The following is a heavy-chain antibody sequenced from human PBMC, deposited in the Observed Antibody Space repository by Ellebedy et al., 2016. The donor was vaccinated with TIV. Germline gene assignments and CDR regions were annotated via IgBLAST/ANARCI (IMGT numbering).Heavy chain of an antibody. CDR3: ARFPSAWYFDL. D-gene: IGHD3-3*01. Sequence: GGSLRLXXAASGFTFSDSWMSWVRQAPGKGLEWISYISNSGSSIYYANSVKGRFSISRDSAKNSLYLRMNSLRAEDTAVYYCARFPSAWYFDLWGRGTLVTVSS. CDR1: GFTFSDSW. J-gene: IGHJ2*01. CDR2: ISNSGSSI. V-gene: IGHV3-11*01.